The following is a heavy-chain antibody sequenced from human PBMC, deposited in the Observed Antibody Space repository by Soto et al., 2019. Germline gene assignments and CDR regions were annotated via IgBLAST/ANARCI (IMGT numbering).Heavy chain of an antibody. CDR3: ATDFIYYYDSSGLAVDC. D-gene: IGHD3-22*01. J-gene: IGHJ4*02. Sequence: APVKLSCKXSGYTLTESPMHWVRQAPGKGLEWMGGFDPEDGETIHGQKFHGRFTMTEDTSTDTAYMELSSLRSEDTAVYYCATDFIYYYDSSGLAVDCWGRGTLVAVSS. CDR2: FDPEDGET. V-gene: IGHV1-24*01. CDR1: GYTLTESP.